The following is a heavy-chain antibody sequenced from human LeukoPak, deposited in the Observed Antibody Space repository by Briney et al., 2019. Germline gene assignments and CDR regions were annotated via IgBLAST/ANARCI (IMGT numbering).Heavy chain of an antibody. CDR1: GFTFSSYE. V-gene: IGHV3-48*03. CDR2: ISSSGSTI. J-gene: IGHJ5*02. Sequence: GGSPRLSCAASGFTFSSYEMNWVRQAPGKGLEWVSYISSSGSTIYYADSVKGRFTISRDNAKNSLYLQMNSLRAEDTAVYYCARQIGGGYSYGSSGQGTLVTVSS. CDR3: ARQIGGGYSYGS. D-gene: IGHD5-18*01.